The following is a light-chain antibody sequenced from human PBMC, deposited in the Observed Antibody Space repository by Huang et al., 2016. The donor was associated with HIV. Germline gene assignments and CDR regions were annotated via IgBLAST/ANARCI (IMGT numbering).Light chain of an antibody. CDR3: QQYYSTPWT. J-gene: IGKJ1*01. CDR2: AAS. CDR1: QGISNS. V-gene: IGKV1-NL1*01. Sequence: DIQMTQSPSSLSASAGDRVTITCRASQGISNSLAWYQQKVGKAPMLLLDAASRLESGVPSRFSGGGSGTDDTLTISSLQPEDFATYYCQQYYSTPWTFGQGTRVEVK.